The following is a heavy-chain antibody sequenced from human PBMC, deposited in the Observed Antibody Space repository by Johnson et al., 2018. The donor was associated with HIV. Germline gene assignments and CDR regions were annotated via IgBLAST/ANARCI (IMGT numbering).Heavy chain of an antibody. CDR2: ISFDGSNK. V-gene: IGHV3-30-3*01. D-gene: IGHD1-14*01. J-gene: IGHJ3*02. Sequence: QVQLVESGGGVVQPGRSLRLSCAASGFTFSSYAMHWVRQAPGKGLEWVAVISFDGSNKYYADSVKGRFTISRDNSKNTLYLQMNSLRAEDTAVYYCAKGGALTQDAPFDIWCQGTMVTVSS. CDR3: AKGGALTQDAPFDI. CDR1: GFTFSSYA.